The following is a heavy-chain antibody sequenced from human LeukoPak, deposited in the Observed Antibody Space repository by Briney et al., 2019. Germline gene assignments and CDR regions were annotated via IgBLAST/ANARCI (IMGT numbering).Heavy chain of an antibody. Sequence: PGGSLRLSCAASGFTFSSYGMHWVRQAPGKGLEWVAVISYDGSNKYYADSVKGRFTISRDNSKNTLYLQMNSLRAEDTAVYYCAKDGRMEQQLNYYYYGMDVWGQGTTVTVS. J-gene: IGHJ6*02. D-gene: IGHD6-13*01. CDR2: ISYDGSNK. CDR3: AKDGRMEQQLNYYYYGMDV. V-gene: IGHV3-30*18. CDR1: GFTFSSYG.